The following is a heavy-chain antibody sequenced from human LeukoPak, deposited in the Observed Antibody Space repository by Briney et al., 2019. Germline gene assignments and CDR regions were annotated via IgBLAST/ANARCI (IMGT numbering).Heavy chain of an antibody. CDR1: GFTFSSYD. CDR2: IGTAGDT. CDR3: ARGGRYNCNDEFHFDY. J-gene: IGHJ4*02. V-gene: IGHV3-13*01. Sequence: GGSLRLSCAASGFTFSSYDMHWVRRATGKGLEWVSAIGTAGDTYYPGSVKGRFTISRENAKNSLYLQMNSLRAGDTAVYYCARGGRYNCNDEFHFDYWGQGTLVTVSS. D-gene: IGHD1-1*01.